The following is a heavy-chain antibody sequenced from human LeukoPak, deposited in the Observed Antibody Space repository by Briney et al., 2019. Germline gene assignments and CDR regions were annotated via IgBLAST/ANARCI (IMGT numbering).Heavy chain of an antibody. Sequence: GGSLRLSCAASGFTFSSYAMSWVRQAPGKGLEWVSAISGSGGSTYYADSVKGRFTISRDDSKNTLYLQMNSLRAEDTAVYYCAKGRSYYYGSGSIHWGQGTLVTVSS. V-gene: IGHV3-23*01. CDR3: AKGRSYYYGSGSIH. CDR2: ISGSGGST. CDR1: GFTFSSYA. J-gene: IGHJ4*02. D-gene: IGHD3-10*01.